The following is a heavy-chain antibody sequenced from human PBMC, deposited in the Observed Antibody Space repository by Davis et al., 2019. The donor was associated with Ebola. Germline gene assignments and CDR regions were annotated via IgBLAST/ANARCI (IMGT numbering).Heavy chain of an antibody. CDR1: GYSFTTYW. D-gene: IGHD3-22*01. J-gene: IGHJ4*02. Sequence: GESLKISCKGSGYSFTTYWIAWVRQTPAKGLEWMGIIYPGDSDTRYSPSFEGQVTISADTSIATAYLQWSSLKASDTAMYYCAKQESLYGSSDYWGQGTLVTVSS. V-gene: IGHV5-51*01. CDR3: AKQESLYGSSDY. CDR2: IYPGDSDT.